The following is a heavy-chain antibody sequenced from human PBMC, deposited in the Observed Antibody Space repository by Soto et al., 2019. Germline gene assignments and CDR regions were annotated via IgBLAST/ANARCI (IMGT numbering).Heavy chain of an antibody. CDR1: GFTVSSNY. V-gene: IGHV3-53*01. CDR2: IYSGGST. D-gene: IGHD1-7*01. CDR3: ARSGVELPVMDV. Sequence: PGGSLRLSCAASGFTVSSNYMSWVRQAPGKGLEWVSVIYSGGSTYYADSVKGRFTISRDNSKNTLYFQMNSLRAEDTAVYYCARSGVELPVMDVWGQGTTVTVSS. J-gene: IGHJ6*02.